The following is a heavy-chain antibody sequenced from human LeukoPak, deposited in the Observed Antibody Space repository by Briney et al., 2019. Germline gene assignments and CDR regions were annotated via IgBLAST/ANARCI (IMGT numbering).Heavy chain of an antibody. Sequence: GESLKISCQGSGYSFTTYWIAWVRQMPGKGLEWMGIIDPRDSETRYSLSFQGQVTISADKSIGTAYLQWSSLKASDTAMYYCARLRHRHKAAYCGGDCYSFDYWGQGTLVTVSS. J-gene: IGHJ4*02. CDR3: ARLRHRHKAAYCGGDCYSFDY. V-gene: IGHV5-51*01. D-gene: IGHD2-21*02. CDR2: IDPRDSET. CDR1: GYSFTTYW.